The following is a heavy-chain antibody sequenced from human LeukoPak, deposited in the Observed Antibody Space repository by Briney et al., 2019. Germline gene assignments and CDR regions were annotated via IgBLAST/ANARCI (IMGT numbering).Heavy chain of an antibody. CDR3: AKDLDIVATITGN. Sequence: GGSLRLSCVASGFNFSSYAMSWVRQAPGKGLEWVSAVSGSGATRYYADSVKGRFTISRENFKNTLYLQMNNLRAEDTAVYYCAKDLDIVATITGNWGQGTLVTVSS. J-gene: IGHJ4*02. V-gene: IGHV3-23*01. CDR2: VSGSGATR. CDR1: GFNFSSYA. D-gene: IGHD5-12*01.